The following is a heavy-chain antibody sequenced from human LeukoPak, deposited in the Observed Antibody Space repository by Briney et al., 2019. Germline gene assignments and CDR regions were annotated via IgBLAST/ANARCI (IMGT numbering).Heavy chain of an antibody. CDR1: GFTFDDYA. D-gene: IGHD4-17*01. CDR2: ISWNSGSI. J-gene: IGHJ4*02. CDR3: ARSYGDYTDY. Sequence: GGSLRLSCAASGFTFDDYAMHWVRQAPGKGLEWVSGISWNSGSIGYADSVKGRFTISRDNAKNSLYLQMNSLRAEDTAVYYCARSYGDYTDYWGQGTLVTVSS. V-gene: IGHV3-9*01.